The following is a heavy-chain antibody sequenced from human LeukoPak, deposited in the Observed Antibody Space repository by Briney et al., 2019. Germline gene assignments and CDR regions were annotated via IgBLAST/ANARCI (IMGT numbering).Heavy chain of an antibody. CDR2: VNQGGTEK. J-gene: IGHJ6*03. CDR3: AREHYFYYMDG. Sequence: GGSLRLSCAASGFTFSSQWMSWVRQAPGKGLEWVANVNQGGTEKYYVDSVKGRFTISRDNAENSLYLQMNSLRAEDTDVYYCAREHYFYYMDGWGKGTTVTVSS. V-gene: IGHV3-7*01. CDR1: GFTFSSQW.